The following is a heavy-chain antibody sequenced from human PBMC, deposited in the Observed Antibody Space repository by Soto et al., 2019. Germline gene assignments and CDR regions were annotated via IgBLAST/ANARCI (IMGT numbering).Heavy chain of an antibody. CDR1: GFTFSSYG. D-gene: IGHD5-12*01. Sequence: PGGSLRLSCAASGFTFSSYGMHWVRQAPGKGLEWVAVISYDGSNKYYADSVKGRFTISRDNSKNTLYLQMNSLRAEDTAVYYCAKDGVDIVATTQDYYYYYYMDVWGKGTTVTVSS. J-gene: IGHJ6*03. CDR2: ISYDGSNK. V-gene: IGHV3-30*18. CDR3: AKDGVDIVATTQDYYYYYYMDV.